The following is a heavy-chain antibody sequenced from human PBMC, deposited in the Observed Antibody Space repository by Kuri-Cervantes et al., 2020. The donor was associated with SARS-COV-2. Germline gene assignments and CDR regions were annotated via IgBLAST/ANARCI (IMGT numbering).Heavy chain of an antibody. CDR3: ARTDNSGYSYYFDY. V-gene: IGHV4-34*01. Sequence: GSLRLSCAVYGGSFSGYYWSWIRQPPGKGLEWIGEINHRGSTNYNPSLKSRVTISVDTSKNQFSLKLSSVTAADTAVCYCARTDNSGYSYYFDYWGQGTLVTVSS. CDR1: GGSFSGYY. D-gene: IGHD3-22*01. J-gene: IGHJ4*02. CDR2: INHRGST.